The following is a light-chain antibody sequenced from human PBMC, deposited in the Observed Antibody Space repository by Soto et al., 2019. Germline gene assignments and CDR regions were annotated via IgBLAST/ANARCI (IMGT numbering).Light chain of an antibody. Sequence: EVVMTQSPATLSVSPGERATLSCRASQFVSTNLAWYQQKPGQAPRLLIYSASTRATGIPARFSGSGSGTDFSLTISSLQSEDFALYYCQQYNNWPPLTFGGGTKVEIK. CDR1: QFVSTN. CDR3: QQYNNWPPLT. J-gene: IGKJ4*01. CDR2: SAS. V-gene: IGKV3-15*01.